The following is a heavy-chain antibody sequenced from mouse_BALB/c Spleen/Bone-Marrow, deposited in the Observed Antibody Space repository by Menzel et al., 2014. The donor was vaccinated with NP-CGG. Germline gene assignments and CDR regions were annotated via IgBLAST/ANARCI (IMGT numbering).Heavy chain of an antibody. J-gene: IGHJ4*01. CDR2: INPSNGGT. Sequence: SGAELAKPGASVKLSCKASGYTFTNYYIYWVKQRPGQGLEWIGGINPSNGGTKFNEKFKNKATLTIDKSSSTAYIQLSSLTSEDSAVYYCSRHYHSTPYYAMDYWGQGTSVTVSS. CDR3: SRHYHSTPYYAMDY. CDR1: GYTFTNYY. D-gene: IGHD1-1*01. V-gene: IGHV1S81*02.